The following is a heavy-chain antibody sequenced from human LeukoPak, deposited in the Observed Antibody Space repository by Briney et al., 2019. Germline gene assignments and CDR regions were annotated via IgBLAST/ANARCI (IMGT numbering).Heavy chain of an antibody. CDR3: ARVRDSGYHDGVHP. D-gene: IGHD5-12*01. CDR1: GYTFTGYY. CDR2: INPHTGIT. J-gene: IGHJ3*01. V-gene: IGHV1-2*02. Sequence: GASVKVSCKPSGYTFTGYYIPWGPQAPGQGLEWMGWINPHTGITKYVQKRQRRVTMTTDTSISTAYMELTRRRSDDTTVYYCARVRDSGYHDGVHPWGEGTMGTVSS.